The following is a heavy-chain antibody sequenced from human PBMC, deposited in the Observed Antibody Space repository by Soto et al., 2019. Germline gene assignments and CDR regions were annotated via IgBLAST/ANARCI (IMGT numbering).Heavy chain of an antibody. J-gene: IGHJ3*02. D-gene: IGHD4-4*01. CDR1: GFTFSTYW. Sequence: PGGSLRLSCAAFGFTFSTYWMHWVRQAPGKGPVWVSRIMSDGSSTNYADSVRGRFTVSRDNARNTLYLHINSLRAEDTGLYYCARAKGNSGAFDIWGQGTMVTVSS. V-gene: IGHV3-74*01. CDR3: ARAKGNSGAFDI. CDR2: IMSDGSST.